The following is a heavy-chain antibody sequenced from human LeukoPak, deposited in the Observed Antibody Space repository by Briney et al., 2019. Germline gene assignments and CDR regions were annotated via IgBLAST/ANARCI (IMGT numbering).Heavy chain of an antibody. CDR3: AKESQTYYDIMTGYPNYYFDY. D-gene: IGHD3-9*01. CDR1: KFTFSTSA. V-gene: IGHV3-23*01. CDR2: ISGSGANT. Sequence: PGGSLRLSCAASKFTFSTSAMSWVRQAPGKGLEWASAISGSGANTYYVDSVKGRFTISRDNSKNTLYLEMSSLRSDDTAVYYCAKESQTYYDIMTGYPNYYFDYWGQGTLVTVSS. J-gene: IGHJ4*02.